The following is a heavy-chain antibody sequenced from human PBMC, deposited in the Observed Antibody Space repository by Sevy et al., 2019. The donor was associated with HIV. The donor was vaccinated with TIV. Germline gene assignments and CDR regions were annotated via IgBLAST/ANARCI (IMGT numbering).Heavy chain of an antibody. CDR1: GYTFTSYD. CDR2: MNPNSGNT. CDR3: ARGAVAGPGEDY. Sequence: ASVKVSCKASGYTFTSYDINWVRQATGQGLEWMGWMNPNSGNTGYAQKFQGRVTMTRHTSISTAYMELSSLRSEDTAVYYCARGAVAGPGEDYWGQGTLVTFSS. D-gene: IGHD6-19*01. J-gene: IGHJ4*02. V-gene: IGHV1-8*01.